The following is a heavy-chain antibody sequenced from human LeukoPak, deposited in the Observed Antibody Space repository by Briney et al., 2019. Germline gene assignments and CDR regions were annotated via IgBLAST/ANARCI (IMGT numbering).Heavy chain of an antibody. CDR1: GFTFSSYW. CDR3: ARDRPYCGSGSYYGWFDP. Sequence: PGESLRLSCAASGFTFSSYWMSWVRQAPGKGLEWVANTKQDGSEKYYVDSVKGRFTISRDNAKNSLYLQMNSLRAEDTAVYYCARDRPYCGSGSYYGWFDPWGQGTLVTVSS. CDR2: TKQDGSEK. J-gene: IGHJ5*02. D-gene: IGHD3-10*01. V-gene: IGHV3-7*01.